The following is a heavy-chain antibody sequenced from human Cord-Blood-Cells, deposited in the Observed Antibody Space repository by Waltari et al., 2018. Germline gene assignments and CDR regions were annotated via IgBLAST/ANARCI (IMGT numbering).Heavy chain of an antibody. CDR1: GGTFSSYA. J-gene: IGHJ3*02. D-gene: IGHD2-2*02. CDR2: IIPILGIA. CDR3: ARVFRYCSSTSCYTAFDI. V-gene: IGHV1-69*09. Sequence: QVQLVQSGAEVKKPGSSVKVSCQASGGTFSSYAISWVRQAPGQGLEWMGRIIPILGIANYAQKFQGRVTITADKSTSTAYMELSSLRSEDTAVYYCARVFRYCSSTSCYTAFDIWGQGTMVTVSS.